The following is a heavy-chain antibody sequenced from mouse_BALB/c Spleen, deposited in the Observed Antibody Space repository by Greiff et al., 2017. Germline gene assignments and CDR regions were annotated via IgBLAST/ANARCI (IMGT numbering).Heavy chain of an antibody. Sequence: QVHVKQSGPELVRPGVSVKISCKGSGYTFTDYAMHWVKQSHAKSLEWIGVISTYYGNTNYNQKFKGKATMTVDKSSSTAYMELARLTSEDSAIYYCARKGNRYDYAMDYWGQGTSVTVSS. D-gene: IGHD2-14*01. CDR1: GYTFTDYA. J-gene: IGHJ4*01. CDR2: ISTYYGNT. CDR3: ARKGNRYDYAMDY. V-gene: IGHV1-67*01.